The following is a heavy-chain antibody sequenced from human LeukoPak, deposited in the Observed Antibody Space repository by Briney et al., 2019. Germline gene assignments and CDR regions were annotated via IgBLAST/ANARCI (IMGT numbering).Heavy chain of an antibody. J-gene: IGHJ6*02. CDR3: ARDPLPAAKNYYNFMDG. V-gene: IGHV1-2*02. D-gene: IGHD2-2*01. CDR2: INPNSGGT. CDR1: GNTFTGYY. Sequence: ASVKVSCTASGNTFTGYYMHWVRQAPGQGLEWMGWINPNSGGTNYAQKFQGRVTMTRDTSISTAYMELSRLRSDDTAVYYCARDPLPAAKNYYNFMDGWGQGTTVTVCS.